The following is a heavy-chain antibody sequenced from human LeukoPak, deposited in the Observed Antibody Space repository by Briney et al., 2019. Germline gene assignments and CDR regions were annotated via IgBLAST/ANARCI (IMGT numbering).Heavy chain of an antibody. CDR3: TTSVYCSGGSYGFDY. CDR1: GFTFSNAW. Sequence: GGSLRLSCAASGFTFSNAWMTWVRQVPGKGLEWVGRIKSTTDGGTTDYAAPVKGRFTISRDDTKTTLYLQMNSLNTEDTAVYYCTTSVYCSGGSYGFDYWGQGTLVTVSS. D-gene: IGHD2-15*01. J-gene: IGHJ4*02. CDR2: IKSTTDGGTT. V-gene: IGHV3-15*01.